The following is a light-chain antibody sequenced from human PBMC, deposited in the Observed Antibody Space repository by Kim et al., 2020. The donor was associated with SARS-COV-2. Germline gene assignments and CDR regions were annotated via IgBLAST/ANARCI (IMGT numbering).Light chain of an antibody. CDR3: QQRNTWPPT. CDR2: DSF. CDR1: RSVSHY. V-gene: IGKV3-11*01. Sequence: EIALTQTPATLSLSPGDRATISCTSSRSVSHYLAWYQQKPGQAPRLVIYDSFNRATDIPARFSGSGSDTDFTLTIDSLQPDDFAVYYCQQRNTWPPTFGQGTKVEIK. J-gene: IGKJ1*01.